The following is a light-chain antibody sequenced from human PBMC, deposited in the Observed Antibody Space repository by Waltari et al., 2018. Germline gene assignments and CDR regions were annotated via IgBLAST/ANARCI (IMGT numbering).Light chain of an antibody. J-gene: IGKJ2*01. CDR3: QQYGDWPPT. Sequence: EVVMTQSPAILSVSPGETASLSCRASRTIGSDLAWYQQKPGQSPRLLIYGVSSRATGFPARFSASGSGTEFTLTITGLQSEDVAVYHCQQYGDWPPTCGQGTQLEIK. CDR2: GVS. CDR1: RTIGSD. V-gene: IGKV3-15*01.